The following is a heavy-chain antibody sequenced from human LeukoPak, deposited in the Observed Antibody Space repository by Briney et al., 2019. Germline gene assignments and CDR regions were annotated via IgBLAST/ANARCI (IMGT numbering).Heavy chain of an antibody. Sequence: PSQTLSLTCTVSGGSISSFGYYWSWIRQHPGKALEWIGYFYSSGGTHYNPSLKSRVSMSVDTSNNQFSLKLTSVTAADTAVYFCARGTYGDPLDYWGQGALVTVSS. D-gene: IGHD4-17*01. J-gene: IGHJ4*02. CDR2: FYSSGGT. CDR3: ARGTYGDPLDY. V-gene: IGHV4-31*03. CDR1: GGSISSFGYY.